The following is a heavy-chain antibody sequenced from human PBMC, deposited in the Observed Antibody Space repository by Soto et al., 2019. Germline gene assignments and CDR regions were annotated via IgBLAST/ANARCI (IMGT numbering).Heavy chain of an antibody. CDR1: GFTFSSYG. V-gene: IGHV3-30*18. CDR3: AKANDFWSGYAWFDP. D-gene: IGHD3-3*01. CDR2: ISYDGSNK. J-gene: IGHJ5*02. Sequence: PGGSLRLSCAASGFTFSSYGMHWVRQAPGKGLEWVAVISYDGSNKYYADSVKGRFTISRDNSKNTLYLQMNSLRAEDTTVYYCAKANDFWSGYAWFDPWGQGTLVTVSS.